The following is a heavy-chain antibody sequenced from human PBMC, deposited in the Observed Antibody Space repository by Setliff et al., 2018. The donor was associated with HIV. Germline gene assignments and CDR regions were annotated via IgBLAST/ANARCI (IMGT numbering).Heavy chain of an antibody. CDR3: ARGRVRAAAVTGLDWFDF. Sequence: ASVNVSCKASGYTFTGYYIHCLRQAPGQGLQWMGRINPKTGDTDYAQNFQGRVTLTTDTSINTAYMELHRLTSDDTAVYFCARGRVRAAAVTGLDWFDFWGQGSLVTVSS. D-gene: IGHD6-13*01. CDR1: GYTFTGYY. CDR2: INPKTGDT. J-gene: IGHJ5*01. V-gene: IGHV1-2*06.